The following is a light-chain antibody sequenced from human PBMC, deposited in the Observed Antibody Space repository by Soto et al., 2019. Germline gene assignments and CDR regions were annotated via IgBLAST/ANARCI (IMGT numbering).Light chain of an antibody. V-gene: IGKV3-15*01. CDR3: QQYDDWPLT. Sequence: EIVMTQSPGTLSVSPGGRATLSCRASRSLTTNLAWYQKKPGQAPRLLIHDASTRATGIPARFSGSGSGREFTLTISSLQSEDFAVYYCQQYDDWPLTFGQGTRLEIK. J-gene: IGKJ5*01. CDR2: DAS. CDR1: RSLTTN.